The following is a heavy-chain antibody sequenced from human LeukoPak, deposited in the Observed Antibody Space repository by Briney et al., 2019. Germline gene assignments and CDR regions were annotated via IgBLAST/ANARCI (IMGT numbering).Heavy chain of an antibody. V-gene: IGHV3-30-3*01. Sequence: PGGSLRLSCAASGFTFSNYAMHWVRQAPGKGLEWVAVISYDGSNKYYADSVKGRFTISRDNSKNTLYLQMNSLRAEDTAVYYCARSYCSGGSGYSWAASKESAEYFQHWGQGTLVTVSS. CDR1: GFTFSNYA. CDR3: ARSYCSGGSGYSWAASKESAEYFQH. J-gene: IGHJ1*01. CDR2: ISYDGSNK. D-gene: IGHD2-15*01.